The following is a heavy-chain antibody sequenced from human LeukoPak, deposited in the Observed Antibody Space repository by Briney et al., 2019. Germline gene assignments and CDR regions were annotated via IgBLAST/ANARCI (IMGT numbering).Heavy chain of an antibody. D-gene: IGHD1-26*01. Sequence: ASVKVSCKASGGTFSSYAISWVRQAPGQGLEWMGGIIPIFGTANYAQKFQGRVTITADESTSTAYMELSSLRSEDTAVYYCARVDQPATVSSGAFDIWGQGTMVTVSS. CDR1: GGTFSSYA. CDR2: IIPIFGTA. V-gene: IGHV1-69*13. J-gene: IGHJ3*02. CDR3: ARVDQPATVSSGAFDI.